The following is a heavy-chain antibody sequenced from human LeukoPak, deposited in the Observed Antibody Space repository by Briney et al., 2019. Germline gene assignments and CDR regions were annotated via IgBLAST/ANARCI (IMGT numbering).Heavy chain of an antibody. D-gene: IGHD3-10*01. CDR2: ISVSGDST. CDR3: AKSMIRGVNDAFDI. J-gene: IGHJ3*02. Sequence: GGSLRLSCAASGFTFSSYGMSWVRQAPGKGLEWVSGISVSGDSTYYADSVKGRFTISRDNSKNTLHLQMNSLRAEDTAVYYCAKSMIRGVNDAFDIWGQGTMVTVSS. CDR1: GFTFSSYG. V-gene: IGHV3-23*01.